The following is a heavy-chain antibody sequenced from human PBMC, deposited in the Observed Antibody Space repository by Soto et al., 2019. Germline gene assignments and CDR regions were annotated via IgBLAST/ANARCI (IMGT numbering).Heavy chain of an antibody. CDR3: ARLITMIVVVIRDNWFDP. CDR1: GGSFSGYY. D-gene: IGHD3-22*01. CDR2: INHSGST. Sequence: SETLSLTCAVYGGSFSGYYWSWIRQPPGKGLEWIGEINHSGSTNYNPSLKSRVTISVDTSKNQFSLKLSSVTAADTAVYYCARLITMIVVVIRDNWFDPWGQGTLVTVSS. J-gene: IGHJ5*02. V-gene: IGHV4-34*01.